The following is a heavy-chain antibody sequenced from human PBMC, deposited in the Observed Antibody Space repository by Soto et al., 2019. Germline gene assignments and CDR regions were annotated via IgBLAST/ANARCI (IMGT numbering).Heavy chain of an antibody. CDR3: ARPRTVATAKGYDY. CDR2: IIPIFGKV. V-gene: IGHV1-69*01. D-gene: IGHD4-4*01. Sequence: QVQLVRSGAEVKTPGSSVTVSCKASGGTFSSYPVAWVRQAPGQGLEWMGGIIPIFGKVNSAQKFQGRVTITADESTSTAYMELSSLTSEDTAVYCCARPRTVATAKGYDYWGQGTLVTVSS. J-gene: IGHJ4*02. CDR1: GGTFSSYP.